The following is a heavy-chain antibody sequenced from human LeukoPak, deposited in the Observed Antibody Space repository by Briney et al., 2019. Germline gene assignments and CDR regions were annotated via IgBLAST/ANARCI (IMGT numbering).Heavy chain of an antibody. J-gene: IGHJ6*03. CDR1: GGSISSYY. D-gene: IGHD2-2*01. CDR2: IYYSGST. CDR3: ATCSSTSCYANNYYYYMDV. V-gene: IGHV4-59*01. Sequence: SGTLSLTCTVSGGSISSYYWSWIRQPPGKGLEWIGYIYYSGSTNYSPSLKSRVTISVDTSKNQFSLKLSSVTAADTAVYYCATCSSTSCYANNYYYYMDVWGKGTTVTVSS.